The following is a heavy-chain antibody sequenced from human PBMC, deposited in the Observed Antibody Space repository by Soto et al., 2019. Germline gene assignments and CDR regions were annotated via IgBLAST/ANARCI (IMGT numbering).Heavy chain of an antibody. D-gene: IGHD5-18*01. CDR2: INHSGST. J-gene: IGHJ4*02. CDR3: ARQRTWIQLWLVPSEKYYFDY. CDR1: GGSFSGYY. V-gene: IGHV4-34*01. Sequence: QVQLQQWGAGLLKPSETLSLTCAVYGGSFSGYYWSWIRQPPGKGLEWIGEINHSGSTNYNPSLKSRVTISVDTSKNQFSLKLSSVTAADTAVYYCARQRTWIQLWLVPSEKYYFDYWGQGTLVTVSS.